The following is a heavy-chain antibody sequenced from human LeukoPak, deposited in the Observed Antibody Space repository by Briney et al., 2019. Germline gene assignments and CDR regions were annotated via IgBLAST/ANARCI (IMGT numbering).Heavy chain of an antibody. J-gene: IGHJ4*02. V-gene: IGHV4-34*01. CDR2: IRHTGST. CDR1: GGSFNDYY. D-gene: IGHD2-15*01. CDR3: ARLGGYCSGGSCQDY. Sequence: SETLSLTCAVYGGSFNDYYWSWIRQPPGKGLEWIGEIRHTGSTNYNPSLKSRVTISVDTSKNQFSLKLSSVTAADTAVYYCARLGGYCSGGSCQDYWGQGTLVTVSS.